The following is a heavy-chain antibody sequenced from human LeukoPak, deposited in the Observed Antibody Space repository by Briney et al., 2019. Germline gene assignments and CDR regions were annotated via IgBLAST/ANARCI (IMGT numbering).Heavy chain of an antibody. CDR3: ARAFAYISRYYFDS. CDR2: INPNSGDT. J-gene: IGHJ4*02. Sequence: ASVKVSCKASGYTFTGYHMHCVRQAPGQGLEYMGWINPNSGDTSYAQRFQGRVTMTTDTSITTAYMELSRLISDDTAVYYCARAFAYISRYYFDSWGQGTLVTVSS. D-gene: IGHD2-21*01. V-gene: IGHV1-2*02. CDR1: GYTFTGYH.